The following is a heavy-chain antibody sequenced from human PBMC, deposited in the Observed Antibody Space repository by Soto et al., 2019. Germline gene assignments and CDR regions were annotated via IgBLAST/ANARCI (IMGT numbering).Heavy chain of an antibody. CDR3: ARGRLVLLWFGEPGVPFDY. D-gene: IGHD3-10*01. J-gene: IGHJ4*02. CDR2: INHSGST. CDR1: GGSFSGYY. V-gene: IGHV4-34*01. Sequence: PSETLSLTCAVYGGSFSGYYWSWIRQPPGKGLEWIGEINHSGSTNYNPSLKSRVTISVDTSKNQFSLKLSSVTAADTAVYYCARGRLVLLWFGEPGVPFDYWGQGTLVTVS.